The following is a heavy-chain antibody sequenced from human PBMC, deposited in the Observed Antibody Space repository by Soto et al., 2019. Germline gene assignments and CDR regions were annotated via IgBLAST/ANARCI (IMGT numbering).Heavy chain of an antibody. CDR1: GGSISSSNYY. Sequence: QLQLQESGPGLVKPSETLSLTCTVSGGSISSSNYYWGWIRQPPGKGLEWIGSIYYSGSTYYNPSLKGRLIISVDTSRDQFSLKLSSVTAADTAVYYCASSTIFGVVDNFDYWGPGTLVTVSS. V-gene: IGHV4-39*01. D-gene: IGHD3-3*01. CDR2: IYYSGST. J-gene: IGHJ4*02. CDR3: ASSTIFGVVDNFDY.